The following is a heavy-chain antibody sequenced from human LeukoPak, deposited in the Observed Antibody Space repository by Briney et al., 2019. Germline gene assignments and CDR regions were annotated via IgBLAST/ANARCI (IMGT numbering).Heavy chain of an antibody. Sequence: SETLSLTCAVSGGSISSGGYSWSWIRQPPGKGLEWIGYIYHSGSTYYNPSLKSRVTISVDTSKNQFSLKLSPVTAADTAVFYCARVDILTGYPFDYWGQGTLVTVSS. J-gene: IGHJ4*02. V-gene: IGHV4-30-2*01. CDR3: ARVDILTGYPFDY. CDR2: IYHSGST. CDR1: GGSISSGGYS. D-gene: IGHD3-9*01.